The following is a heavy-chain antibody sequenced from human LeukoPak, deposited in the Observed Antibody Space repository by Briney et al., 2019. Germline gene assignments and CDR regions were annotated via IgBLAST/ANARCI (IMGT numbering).Heavy chain of an antibody. J-gene: IGHJ4*02. CDR1: GGTFSXYA. CDR3: ARXXDXYDSSGYKNAGFIDY. CDR2: XXXXXGXA. V-gene: IGHV1-69*01. Sequence: ASVTVSFKASGGTFSXYAISWVRQAPGQGXXXXXXXXXXXGXAXXXQXXXXXXXXTXXXSTSTAYMELSSLRSEDTAVYYCARXXDXYDSSGYKNAGFIDYWGQGTLVTVSS. D-gene: IGHD3-22*01.